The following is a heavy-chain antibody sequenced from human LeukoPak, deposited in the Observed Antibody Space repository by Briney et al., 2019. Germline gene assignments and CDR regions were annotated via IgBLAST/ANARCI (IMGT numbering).Heavy chain of an antibody. D-gene: IGHD3-10*01. CDR3: ARVLVEGSGSYWYYFDS. V-gene: IGHV3-48*01. J-gene: IGHJ4*02. CDR2: ISSSSSTI. CDR1: GFTFSSYR. Sequence: PGGSLRLSCAASGFTFSSYRMNWVRQAPGKGLEWVSYISSSSSTIYYADSVKGRFTISRDNAKNSLYLQMNSLRVEDTAVYYCARVLVEGSGSYWYYFDSWGQGTLVTVSS.